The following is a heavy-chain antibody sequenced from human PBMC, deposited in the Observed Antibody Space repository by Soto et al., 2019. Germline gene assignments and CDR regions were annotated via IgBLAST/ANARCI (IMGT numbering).Heavy chain of an antibody. CDR1: GYTFTSYD. Sequence: GASVKVSCKASGYTFTSYDINWVRQATGQGVEWMGWMNPNSGNTGYAQKFQGRVTMTRNTSISTAYMELSSLRSEDTAVYCCAMGLGDCSSPNCYRAFDISGQATMVTVSS. CDR2: MNPNSGNT. J-gene: IGHJ3*02. CDR3: AMGLGDCSSPNCYRAFDI. V-gene: IGHV1-8*01. D-gene: IGHD2-2*01.